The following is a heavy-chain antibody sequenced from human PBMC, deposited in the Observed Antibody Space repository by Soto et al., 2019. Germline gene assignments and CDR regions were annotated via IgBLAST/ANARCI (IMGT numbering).Heavy chain of an antibody. Sequence: SETLSHTCGVEGGSCSGYYWSWIRLPPGKGLEWIGEINHSGSTNYNPSLKSRVTISVDTSKNQFSLKLSSVTAADPAVYYCARGLSGVFAAFHIWGQGTMVTVS. CDR2: INHSGST. CDR1: GGSCSGYY. D-gene: IGHD3-10*01. CDR3: ARGLSGVFAAFHI. V-gene: IGHV4-34*01. J-gene: IGHJ3*02.